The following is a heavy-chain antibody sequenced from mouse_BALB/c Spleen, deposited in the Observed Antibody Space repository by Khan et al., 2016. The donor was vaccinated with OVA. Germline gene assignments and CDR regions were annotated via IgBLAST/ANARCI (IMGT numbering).Heavy chain of an antibody. D-gene: IGHD1-1*01. CDR3: ARSTTDYYTMGY. Sequence: VQLQQSGPELVKPGASVKMSCKASGYTFTDYVIHWVKQKPGQGLEWIGYIYPSNDDTESTERFKGKATLTLDKSSNTAYMDLSSLTSADSAVYYCARSTTDYYTMGYWGQGTSVTVS. J-gene: IGHJ4*01. CDR1: GYTFTDYV. V-gene: IGHV1S136*01. CDR2: IYPSNDDT.